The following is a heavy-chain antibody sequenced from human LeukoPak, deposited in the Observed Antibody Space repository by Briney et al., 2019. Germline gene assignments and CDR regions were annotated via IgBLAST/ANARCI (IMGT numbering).Heavy chain of an antibody. CDR1: GYTFTSYY. Sequence: ASVKVSCKAFGYTFTSYYMHWVRQAPGQGLEWMGLINPTGDSTGYAQKFQGRVTMTRDMSTSTDFMELSSLRSEDTAVYYCARDNSVGDNAWWFDPWGQGTLVTVSS. V-gene: IGHV1-46*01. CDR2: INPTGDST. CDR3: ARDNSVGDNAWWFDP. J-gene: IGHJ5*02. D-gene: IGHD1-26*01.